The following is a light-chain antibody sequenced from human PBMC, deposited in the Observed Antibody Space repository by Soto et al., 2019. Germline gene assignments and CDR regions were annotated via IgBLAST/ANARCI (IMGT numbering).Light chain of an antibody. CDR1: KSVSSY. V-gene: IGKV3-11*01. Sequence: EIVLTQSPATLSLSPGERATFSCRASKSVSSYLAWYQQKPGQAPRLLIYDASNRATGVPARFSGSGSGTDFSLTISSLEPEDFAVYYCQQRSNWRTFGQGTKLEIK. CDR2: DAS. CDR3: QQRSNWRT. J-gene: IGKJ2*01.